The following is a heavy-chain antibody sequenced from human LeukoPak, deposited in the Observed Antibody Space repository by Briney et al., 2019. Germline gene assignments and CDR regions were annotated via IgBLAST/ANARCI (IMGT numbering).Heavy chain of an antibody. CDR3: ARANYEILTGYLYFDY. Sequence: GGSLRLSCAASGFTVNSNYMSWVRQAPGKGLEWVSIIYSGGSTHYGDSVKGRFTISRDNSKNTLYLQMNSLRAEDTAVYCCARANYEILTGYLYFDYWGQGTLVTVSS. V-gene: IGHV3-66*01. J-gene: IGHJ4*02. CDR2: IYSGGST. CDR1: GFTVNSNY. D-gene: IGHD3-9*01.